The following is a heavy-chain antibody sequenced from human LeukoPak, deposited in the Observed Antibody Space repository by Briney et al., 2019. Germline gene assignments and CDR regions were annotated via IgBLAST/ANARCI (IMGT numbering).Heavy chain of an antibody. D-gene: IGHD3-10*01. CDR3: AREKGITEGLFHH. J-gene: IGHJ1*01. CDR2: VNTDGRTT. Sequence: PGGSLRLSCVSSGFTFSSYWMHWVRQAPGKGLVWASRVNTDGRTTTYADSVKGRFTISRDNTNNSLYLQMNSLRVEDTAVYYCAREKGITEGLFHHWGQGTLVTVSS. V-gene: IGHV3-74*01. CDR1: GFTFSSYW.